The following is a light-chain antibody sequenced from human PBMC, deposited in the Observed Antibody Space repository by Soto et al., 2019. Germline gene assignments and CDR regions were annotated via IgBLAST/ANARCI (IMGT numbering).Light chain of an antibody. CDR1: QSVRSNY. CDR3: PQYGGSPYT. CDR2: GAS. J-gene: IGKJ2*01. V-gene: IGKV3-20*01. Sequence: EIVLTQSPGTLSLSPGERATLSCRASQSVRSNYLAWYQQKPGQAPRLLIYGASSRATGIPDRFSGTGSGTDFTLTFSRLEPEEVAVYCCPQYGGSPYTFGQGTKLEIK.